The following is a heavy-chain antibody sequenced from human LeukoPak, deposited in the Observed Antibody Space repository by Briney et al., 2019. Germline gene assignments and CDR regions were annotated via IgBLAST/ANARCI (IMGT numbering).Heavy chain of an antibody. Sequence: PGGSLRLSCAASGFTFSSYGMHWVRQAPGKGLEWVAFIWYDGSNKYYADSVKGRFTISRDNSKNTLYLQMNSLRVEDTAVYYCAKGGDYFDYWGQGTLVTVSS. CDR3: AKGGDYFDY. V-gene: IGHV3-30*02. CDR2: IWYDGSNK. J-gene: IGHJ4*02. CDR1: GFTFSSYG.